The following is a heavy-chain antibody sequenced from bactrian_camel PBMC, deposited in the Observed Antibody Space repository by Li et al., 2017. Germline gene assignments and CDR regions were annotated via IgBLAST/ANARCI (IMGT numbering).Heavy chain of an antibody. D-gene: IGHD1*01. CDR3: VRNWLGVFEF. V-gene: IGHV3S68*01. CDR1: EDIDSTYSY. Sequence: HVQLVESGGGSVQAGGSLTLSCAASEDIDSTYSYMAWFRQAPGKDREGVACIDSDGITTYADSVKGRFTISRDNAKNTLYLQMNSLKTEDTAMYYCVRNWLGVFEFGGQGTQVTVS. J-gene: IGHJ4*01. CDR2: IDSDGIT.